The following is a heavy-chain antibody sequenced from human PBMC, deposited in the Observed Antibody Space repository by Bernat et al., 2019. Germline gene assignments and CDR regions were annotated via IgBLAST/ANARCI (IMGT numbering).Heavy chain of an antibody. D-gene: IGHD6-6*01. CDR3: AREEYSSSSLDY. CDR1: GGSISSYY. J-gene: IGHJ4*02. V-gene: IGHV4-59*01. CDR2: IYHSGST. Sequence: QVQLQESGPGLVKPSETLSLTCTVSGGSISSYYWSWIRQSPGKGLEWIGYIYHSGSTNYNPSLKSRVAISVDTSKNQFSLNPSSVTAADTAVYYCAREEYSSSSLDYWGQGTLVTVSS.